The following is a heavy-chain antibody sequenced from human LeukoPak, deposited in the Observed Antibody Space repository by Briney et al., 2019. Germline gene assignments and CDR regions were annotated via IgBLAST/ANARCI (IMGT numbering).Heavy chain of an antibody. CDR1: GFTLSHSA. CDR2: LRSKTNKFAT. J-gene: IGHJ4*02. Sequence: GSLRLSCAASGFTLSHSAMHWVRQASGTGLEWVGSLRSKTNKFATEYAASVKGRFTISREDSKNTVYQQLNSLKTEDTATYFCARHKDPDYGDRKLFDYWGLGTLVTVSS. CDR3: ARHKDPDYGDRKLFDY. D-gene: IGHD4/OR15-4a*01. V-gene: IGHV3-73*01.